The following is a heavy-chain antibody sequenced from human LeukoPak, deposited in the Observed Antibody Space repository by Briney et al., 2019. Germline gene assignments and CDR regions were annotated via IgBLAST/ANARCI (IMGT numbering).Heavy chain of an antibody. V-gene: IGHV1-69*04. D-gene: IGHD2-2*01. J-gene: IGHJ4*02. Sequence: ASVKVSCKASGGTFSSYAISWVRQAPGQGLEWMGRIIPILGIANYAQKFQGRVTFTADKSTSTAYMVLSSLRSEDTAVYYCARDGLYCSSTSCSKIDYWGQGTLVTVSS. CDR1: GGTFSSYA. CDR3: ARDGLYCSSTSCSKIDY. CDR2: IIPILGIA.